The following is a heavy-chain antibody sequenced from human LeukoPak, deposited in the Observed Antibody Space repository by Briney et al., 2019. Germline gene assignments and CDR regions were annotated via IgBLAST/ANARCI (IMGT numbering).Heavy chain of an antibody. CDR1: GGSISSGDYY. V-gene: IGHV4-30-4*01. Sequence: SETLSLTCTVSGGSISSGDYYWSWIRQPPGKGLAWIGYIYYSGSTYYNPSLKSRVTISVDTSRNQFSLKLNSVTVADTAVYYCARGPNYVWGSYRYFDYWGQGILVTVSS. J-gene: IGHJ4*02. D-gene: IGHD3-16*02. CDR3: ARGPNYVWGSYRYFDY. CDR2: IYYSGST.